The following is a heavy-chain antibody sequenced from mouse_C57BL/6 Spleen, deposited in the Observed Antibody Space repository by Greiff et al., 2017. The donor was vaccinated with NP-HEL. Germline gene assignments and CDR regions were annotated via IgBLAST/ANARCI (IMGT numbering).Heavy chain of an antibody. CDR2: IYPGDGDT. CDR1: GYAFSSSW. J-gene: IGHJ4*01. D-gene: IGHD2-3*01. V-gene: IGHV1-82*01. Sequence: QVQLQQSGPELVKPGASVKISCKASGYAFSSSWMNWVKQRPGKGLEWIGRIYPGDGDTNYNGKFKGKATLTADKSSSTAYMQLSNLTSEDSAVYFCARGDGYYVGFYYAMDYWGQGTSVTVSS. CDR3: ARGDGYYVGFYYAMDY.